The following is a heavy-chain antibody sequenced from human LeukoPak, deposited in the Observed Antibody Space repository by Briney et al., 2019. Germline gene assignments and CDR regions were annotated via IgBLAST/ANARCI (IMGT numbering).Heavy chain of an antibody. CDR1: SGSINSSYYY. Sequence: SETPSLTCTVSSGSINSSYYYWGWIRQPPGKGLEWIGSIYYSGSTYYNPSLKSRVTISVDTSNNQFSLKLTSVTAADTAVYYCARHYSSSWYSAFHIWGQGTMVTVSS. J-gene: IGHJ3*02. D-gene: IGHD6-13*01. CDR3: ARHYSSSWYSAFHI. V-gene: IGHV4-39*01. CDR2: IYYSGST.